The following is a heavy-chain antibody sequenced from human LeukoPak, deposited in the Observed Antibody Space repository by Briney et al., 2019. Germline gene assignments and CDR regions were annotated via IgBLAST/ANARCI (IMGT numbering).Heavy chain of an antibody. CDR1: GYSFTTYW. D-gene: IGHD2-21*02. Sequence: TGESLKISCTGFGYSFTTYWIGWARQMPGKGLEWMGIIYPGDSDARYSPSLQGQVTISVDKSISTAYLQWSSLKASDTAMYYCARQGRIVVVTTTHDAFDIWGQGTMVTVSS. V-gene: IGHV5-51*01. J-gene: IGHJ3*02. CDR2: IYPGDSDA. CDR3: ARQGRIVVVTTTHDAFDI.